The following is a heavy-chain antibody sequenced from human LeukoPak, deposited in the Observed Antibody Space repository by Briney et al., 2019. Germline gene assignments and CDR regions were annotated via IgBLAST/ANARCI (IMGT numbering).Heavy chain of an antibody. CDR3: ATGLGHYYDY. D-gene: IGHD2-8*02. CDR1: GLRFYNYW. CDR2: VTSDGSDT. V-gene: IGHV3-74*01. J-gene: IGHJ4*02. Sequence: GGSLRLSCAASGLRFYNYWMLWVRQAPGKALEWLSRVTSDGSDTVYADSVKGRYTISRDNARTTVYLQMSSLRLDDTATYYCATGLGHYYDYWGQGSLVTVSS.